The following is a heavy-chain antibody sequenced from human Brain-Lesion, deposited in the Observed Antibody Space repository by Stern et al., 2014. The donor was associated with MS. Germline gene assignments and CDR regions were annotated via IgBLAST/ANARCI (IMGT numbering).Heavy chain of an antibody. CDR2: SDPSGST. CDR1: GGSISSSNW. V-gene: IGHV4-4*02. D-gene: IGHD6-13*01. J-gene: IGHJ4*02. CDR3: ARFPASRPHVFDS. Sequence: VQLVESGPGLVKPSGTLSLTCAVSGGSISSSNWWSWVRQSPGKGLEWIGESDPSGSTIYNPSLKSRVTVSVDKSKNRFSLNLRSVPAADTAVYFCARFPASRPHVFDSWGQGTLVTVSS.